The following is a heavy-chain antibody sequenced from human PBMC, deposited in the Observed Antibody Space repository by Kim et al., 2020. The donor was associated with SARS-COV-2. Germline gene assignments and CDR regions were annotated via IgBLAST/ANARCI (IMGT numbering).Heavy chain of an antibody. CDR2: IYYSGST. D-gene: IGHD3-16*02. V-gene: IGHV4-31*03. Sequence: SETLSLTCTVSGGSISSGGYYWSWIRQHPGKGLEWIGYIYYSGSTYYNPSLKSRVTISVDTSKNQFSLKLSAVTAADTAVYYCARAPRGGVITFGGVISGGVDYWGQGTLVTVSS. CDR1: GGSISSGGYY. CDR3: ARAPRGGVITFGGVISGGVDY. J-gene: IGHJ4*02.